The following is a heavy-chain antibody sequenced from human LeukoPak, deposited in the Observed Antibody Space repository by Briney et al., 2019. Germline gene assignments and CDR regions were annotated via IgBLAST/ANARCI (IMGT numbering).Heavy chain of an antibody. CDR2: IRFDGSKK. J-gene: IGHJ1*01. V-gene: IGHV3-30*02. Sequence: GGSLRLSCAASGFILSSYAMHWVRQAPGKGLEWVAFIRFDGSKKDYVDTGKGRLSISRDNSRNTLYLQMNSLKAEDTAVYYCAKGSNLDERYFQPWGQGNMVTVSS. CDR3: AKGSNLDERYFQP. D-gene: IGHD3-10*01. CDR1: GFILSSYA.